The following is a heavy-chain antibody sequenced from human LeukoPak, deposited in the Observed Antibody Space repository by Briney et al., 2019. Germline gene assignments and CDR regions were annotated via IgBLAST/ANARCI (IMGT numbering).Heavy chain of an antibody. J-gene: IGHJ4*02. CDR1: GYTFTTYA. CDR2: INVGNGNT. V-gene: IGHV1-3*01. D-gene: IGHD4-17*01. Sequence: GASVKVSCTASGYTFTTYAMHWVRQAPGQRLEWMGWINVGNGNTKYSQKFQGRVTITRDTSASTAYMELSSLRSEDTAVYYCAAPTTPYGDYVGYWGQGTLVTVSS. CDR3: AAPTTPYGDYVGY.